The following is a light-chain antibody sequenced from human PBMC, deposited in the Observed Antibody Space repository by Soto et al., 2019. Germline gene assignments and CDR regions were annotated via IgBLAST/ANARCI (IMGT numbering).Light chain of an antibody. J-gene: IGKJ2*01. Sequence: ETVLTQSPGTLSLSPGEGATLSCRASQSVSSNYLAWYQHKPGQAPRLLIYDASNRATGIPDRFSGSGSGTAFTRTISRLEPEDSALYFCQQYATTLTFGLGTKLEI. CDR1: QSVSSNY. CDR2: DAS. CDR3: QQYATTLT. V-gene: IGKV3-20*01.